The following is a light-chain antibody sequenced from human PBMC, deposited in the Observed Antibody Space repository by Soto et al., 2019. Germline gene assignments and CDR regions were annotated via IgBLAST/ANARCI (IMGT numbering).Light chain of an antibody. CDR2: GAS. J-gene: IGKJ4*01. CDR3: QQFYTWPVT. CDR1: QNVYTN. V-gene: IGKV3-15*01. Sequence: IVMTQSPATLSVSPGERVTFSCRASQNVYTNLAWYQHKPGQAPRLLISGASTGATGIPARFSGSGSGTEFTLTINSLQSEDFTVSYCQQFYTWPVTFGGGTKVDIK.